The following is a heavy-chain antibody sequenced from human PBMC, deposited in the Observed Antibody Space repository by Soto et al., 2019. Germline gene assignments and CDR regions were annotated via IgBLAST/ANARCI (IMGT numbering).Heavy chain of an antibody. CDR2: IYYSGST. V-gene: IGHV4-30-4*01. D-gene: IGHD1-26*01. Sequence: SETLSLTCTVSGGSISSGDYYWSWIRQPPGKGLEWIGYIYYSGSTYYNPSLKSRVTISVDTSKNQFSLKLSSVTAADTAVYYCARVPSRSGFVDYWGQGTLVTVSS. CDR3: ARVPSRSGFVDY. J-gene: IGHJ4*02. CDR1: GGSISSGDYY.